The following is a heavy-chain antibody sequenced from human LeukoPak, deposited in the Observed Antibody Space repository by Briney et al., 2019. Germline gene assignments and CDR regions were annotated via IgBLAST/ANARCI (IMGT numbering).Heavy chain of an antibody. V-gene: IGHV4-39*01. Sequence: SETLSLTCTVSGGSISSSSYYWGWLRQPPGKGLEWGVSIYYSGSSYYNPSLKRRATISVDTSKNQYSLKLSSVTAADTAVYYCARWVDLWGRGTLVTVPS. J-gene: IGHJ2*01. CDR3: ARWVDL. CDR2: IYYSGSS. CDR1: GGSISSSSYY.